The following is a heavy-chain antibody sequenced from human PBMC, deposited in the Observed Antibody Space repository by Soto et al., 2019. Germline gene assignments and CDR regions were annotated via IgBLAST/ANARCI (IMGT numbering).Heavy chain of an antibody. V-gene: IGHV3-23*01. Sequence: EVQLLESGGGFVQPGESLRLSCAASGFTFSLSAMSWVRQAPGRGLDWVSSLSGGGSTTDYADSVKGRFTISRDNSKNTVHLPMNSLRAEDTAVYYCAKGPEYDILTGCDYWGQGALVNVSS. CDR1: GFTFSLSA. D-gene: IGHD3-9*01. J-gene: IGHJ4*02. CDR2: LSGGGSTT. CDR3: AKGPEYDILTGCDY.